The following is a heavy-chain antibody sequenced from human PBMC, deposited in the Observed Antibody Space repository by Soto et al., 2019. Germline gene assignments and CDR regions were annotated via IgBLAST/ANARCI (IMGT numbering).Heavy chain of an antibody. CDR2: ISGSGGST. V-gene: IGHV3-23*01. D-gene: IGHD3-3*01. J-gene: IGHJ6*02. Sequence: EVQLLESGGGLVQPGGSLRLSCAASGFTFSSYVMSWVRQAPGKGLEWVSAISGSGGSTYYADSVKGRFTISRDNSKNTLYLQMNSLRAEDTAVYYCAKGPSGEFLYYYGMDVWGQGTTVTVSS. CDR3: AKGPSGEFLYYYGMDV. CDR1: GFTFSSYV.